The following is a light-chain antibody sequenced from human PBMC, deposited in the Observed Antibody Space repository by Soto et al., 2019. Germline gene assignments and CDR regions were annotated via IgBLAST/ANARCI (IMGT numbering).Light chain of an antibody. J-gene: IGLJ2*01. CDR1: SSNIGAGYD. V-gene: IGLV1-40*01. CDR2: GNS. Sequence: QSVLTQPPSVSGAPGQRVTISCTGSSSNIGAGYDVHWYQQLPGTAPKLLIYGNSNRPSGVPDRFSGSKSGTPASLAITGLQADDEADYYCQSYDSSLSGVVFGGGTKLTVL. CDR3: QSYDSSLSGVV.